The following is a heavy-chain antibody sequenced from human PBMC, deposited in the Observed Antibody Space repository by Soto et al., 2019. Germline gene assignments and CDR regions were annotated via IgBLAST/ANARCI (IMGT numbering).Heavy chain of an antibody. V-gene: IGHV1-18*01. CDR1: GYNFTSYA. D-gene: IGHD3-3*01. Sequence: QVQLVQSGAEVKKPRASVKVSCKASGYNFTSYAITWVREAPGQGLEWMGWISGYNGITNYAQKLQGRVTMTTDTSTSTAYMELRSLRSDDTAVYYCARDPTIFGVVQNYGMDVWGQGTTVTVSS. CDR2: ISGYNGIT. CDR3: ARDPTIFGVVQNYGMDV. J-gene: IGHJ6*02.